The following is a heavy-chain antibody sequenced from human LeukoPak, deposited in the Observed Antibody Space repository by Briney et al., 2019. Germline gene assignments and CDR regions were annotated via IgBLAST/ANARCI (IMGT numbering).Heavy chain of an antibody. CDR2: ISSGSSYI. CDR3: AELGITMIGGV. D-gene: IGHD3-10*02. Sequence: GGSLRLSCAASGFTFSSYSMNWVRQAPGKGLEWVSSISSGSSYIYYADSVKGRFTISRDNAKNSLYLQMNSLRAKDTAVYYCAELGITMIGGVWGKGTTVTISS. CDR1: GFTFSSYS. V-gene: IGHV3-21*01. J-gene: IGHJ6*04.